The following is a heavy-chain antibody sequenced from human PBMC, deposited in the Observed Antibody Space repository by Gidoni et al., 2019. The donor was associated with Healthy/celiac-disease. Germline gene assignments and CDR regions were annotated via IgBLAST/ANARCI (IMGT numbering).Heavy chain of an antibody. CDR3: AKDLEAFITIFGVVSSIGMDV. CDR2: ISYDGSNK. D-gene: IGHD3-3*01. Sequence: QVQLVESGGGVVQPGRSLRLSCAASGFTFSSYGMHWVRQAPGKGLEWVAVISYDGSNKYYADSVKGRFTISRDNSKNTLYLQMNSLRAEDTAVYYCAKDLEAFITIFGVVSSIGMDVWGQGTTVTVSS. J-gene: IGHJ6*02. V-gene: IGHV3-30*18. CDR1: GFTFSSYG.